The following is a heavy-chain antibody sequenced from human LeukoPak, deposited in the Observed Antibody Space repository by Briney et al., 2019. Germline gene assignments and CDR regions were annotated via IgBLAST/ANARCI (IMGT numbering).Heavy chain of an antibody. CDR2: IKSKTDGGTT. Sequence: GGSLRLSCAASGFTFSGYYMSWVRQAPGKGLEWVGRIKSKTDGGTTDYAAPVKGRFTISRDDSKNTLYLQMNSLKTEDTAVYYCTTDYSGSYYARWFDPWGQGTLVTVSS. CDR1: GFTFSGYY. D-gene: IGHD1-26*01. V-gene: IGHV3-15*01. CDR3: TTDYSGSYYARWFDP. J-gene: IGHJ5*02.